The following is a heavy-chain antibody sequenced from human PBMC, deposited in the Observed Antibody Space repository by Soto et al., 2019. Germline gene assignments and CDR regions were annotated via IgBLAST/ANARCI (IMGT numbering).Heavy chain of an antibody. J-gene: IGHJ5*02. CDR3: ARAEGYCRTSACYNNWFDP. V-gene: IGHV4-30-2*01. CDR2: ISHSDNT. D-gene: IGHD2-2*01. CDR1: GDSISSGAYS. Sequence: QLQLQESGSGLVKPSQTLSLTCTVSGDSISSGAYSWSWIRQPPGKGLECLGYISHSDNTYYNPSLKSRLTISVDRSKNQVSLKVDSVTAADTAVYYCARAEGYCRTSACYNNWFDPWGQGTLVTVSS.